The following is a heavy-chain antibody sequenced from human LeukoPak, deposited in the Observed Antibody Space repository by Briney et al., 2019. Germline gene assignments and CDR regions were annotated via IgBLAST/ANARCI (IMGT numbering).Heavy chain of an antibody. D-gene: IGHD6-19*01. Sequence: QPGRSLRLSCEATGFTFDDYTMHWVRHTPGKGLEWVSGINSNSINIRYADSVKGRFTISRDNAKNSLYLQTNSLRTEDTAFYYCAKEGSGWYRGEYYFDYWGQGTLVTVSS. CDR3: AKEGSGWYRGEYYFDY. CDR2: INSNSINI. CDR1: GFTFDDYT. J-gene: IGHJ4*02. V-gene: IGHV3-9*01.